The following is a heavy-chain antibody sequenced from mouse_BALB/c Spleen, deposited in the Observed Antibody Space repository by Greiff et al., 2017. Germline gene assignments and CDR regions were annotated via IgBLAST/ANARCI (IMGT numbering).Heavy chain of an antibody. V-gene: IGHV5-4*02. Sequence: VQLKESGGGLVKPGGSLKLSCAASGFTFSDYYMYWVRQTPEKRLEWVATISDGGSYTYYPDSVKGRFTISRDNAKNNLYLQMSSLKSEDTAMYYCARELLRLSWFAYWGQGTLVTVSA. CDR2: ISDGGSYT. J-gene: IGHJ3*01. CDR1: GFTFSDYY. D-gene: IGHD1-2*01. CDR3: ARELLRLSWFAY.